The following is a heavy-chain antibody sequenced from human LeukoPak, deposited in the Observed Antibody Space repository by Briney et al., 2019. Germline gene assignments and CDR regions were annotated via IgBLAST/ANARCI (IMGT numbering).Heavy chain of an antibody. V-gene: IGHV1-24*01. CDR2: FDPEDGET. D-gene: IGHD5-18*01. J-gene: IGHJ4*02. Sequence: GASVKVSCKVSGYTLTELSMHWVRQAPGKGLEWMGGFDPEDGETIYAQKFQGRVTMTRDTSTSTVYMELSSLRSEDTAVYYCARGRGTAMASTFDYWGQGTLVTVSS. CDR3: ARGRGTAMASTFDY. CDR1: GYTLTELS.